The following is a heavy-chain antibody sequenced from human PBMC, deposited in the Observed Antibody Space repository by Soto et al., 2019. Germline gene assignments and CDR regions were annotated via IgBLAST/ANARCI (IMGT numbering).Heavy chain of an antibody. CDR2: IYYSGST. V-gene: IGHV4-61*08. CDR3: ARYGSGSSVWFDP. Sequence: SETLSLTCAVSGGSISSGGYSWSWIRQPPGKGLEWIGYIYYSGSTNYNPSLKSRVTISVDTSKNQFSLKLSSVTAADTAVYYCARYGSGSSVWFDPWGQGTLVTVSS. D-gene: IGHD3-10*01. CDR1: GGSISSGGYS. J-gene: IGHJ5*02.